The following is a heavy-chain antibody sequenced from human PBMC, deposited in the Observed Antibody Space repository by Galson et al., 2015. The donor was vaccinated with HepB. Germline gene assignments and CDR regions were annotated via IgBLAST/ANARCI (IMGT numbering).Heavy chain of an antibody. Sequence: SLRLSCAVSGFTFRSYGMTWVRQAPGKGLEWVSGITTTGERTDYIDSVKGRFTITRDNSKNTLYLEMGSLRVEDTAVYYCAAYYYARSGSDYWGQGSLVAVS. CDR2: ITTTGERT. CDR3: AAYYYARSGSDY. D-gene: IGHD3-16*01. CDR1: GFTFRSYG. V-gene: IGHV3-23*01. J-gene: IGHJ4*01.